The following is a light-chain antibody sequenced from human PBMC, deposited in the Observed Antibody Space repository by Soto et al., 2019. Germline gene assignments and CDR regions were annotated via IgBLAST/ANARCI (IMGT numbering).Light chain of an antibody. V-gene: IGLV1-40*01. CDR1: SSNIGAGYD. CDR3: QSCYISMSGYVV. Sequence: QSVLTQPPSVSGAPGQRVTISCTGSSSNIGAGYDVHWYQQLPGTAPKLLIYGNSNRPSGVPDRFSGSKSGTSASLAITGLRAEDEADYYCQSCYISMSGYVVFGGGTKLTVL. J-gene: IGLJ2*01. CDR2: GNS.